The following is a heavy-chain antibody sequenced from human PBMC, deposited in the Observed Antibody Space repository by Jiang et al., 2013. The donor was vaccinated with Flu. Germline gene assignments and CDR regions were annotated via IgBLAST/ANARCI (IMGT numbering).Heavy chain of an antibody. CDR3: ARETRGPTVTTLPWYYYYYGMDV. Sequence: PGLVKPSETLSLTCTVSGGSISSYYWSWIRQPAGKGLEWIGRIYTSGSTNYNPSLKSRVTMSVDTSKNQFSLKLSSVTAADTAVYYCARETRGPTVTTLPWYYYYYGMDVWGQGTTVTVSS. CDR2: IYTSGST. V-gene: IGHV4-4*07. J-gene: IGHJ6*02. D-gene: IGHD4-17*01. CDR1: GGSISSYY.